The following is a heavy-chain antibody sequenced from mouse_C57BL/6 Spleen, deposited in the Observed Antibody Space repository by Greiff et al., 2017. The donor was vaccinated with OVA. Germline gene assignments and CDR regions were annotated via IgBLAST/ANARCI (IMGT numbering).Heavy chain of an antibody. V-gene: IGHV5-16*01. Sequence: EVQRVESEGGLVQPGSSMKLSCTASGFTFSDYYMAWVRQVPEKGLEWVANINYDGSSTYYLDSLKSRFIISSDNAKNILYLQMSSLKSEDTATYYCARDGDYFDYWGQGTTLTVSS. CDR1: GFTFSDYY. CDR2: INYDGSST. CDR3: ARDGDYFDY. J-gene: IGHJ2*01. D-gene: IGHD1-1*02.